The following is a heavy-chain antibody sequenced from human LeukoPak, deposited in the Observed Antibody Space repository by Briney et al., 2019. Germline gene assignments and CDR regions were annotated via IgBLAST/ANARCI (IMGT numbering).Heavy chain of an antibody. V-gene: IGHV3-30*02. CDR2: IRYDGTNK. CDR1: GFTFSSYT. CDR3: AKDCGDIVATINGGFDY. Sequence: GGSLRLSCAASGFTFSSYTMNWVRQAPGKGLEWVTFIRYDGTNKYYADSVKGRFTISRDNSKNTLYLQMNSLRAEDTAVYYCAKDCGDIVATINGGFDYWGQGTLVTVSS. J-gene: IGHJ4*02. D-gene: IGHD5-12*01.